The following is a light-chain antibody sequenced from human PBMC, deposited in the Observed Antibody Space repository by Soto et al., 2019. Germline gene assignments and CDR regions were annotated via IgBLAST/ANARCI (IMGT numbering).Light chain of an antibody. CDR3: QHRAGWPPALT. Sequence: EIVMTQSPATLFVSPGERATVSCRASQSVSSNLAWYQQKSGQSPSLLIYGASSRATGIPARFSGSGSGTDFTLTISSLEPEDFAVYFCQHRAGWPPALTFGGGTKVDIK. CDR1: QSVSSN. J-gene: IGKJ4*01. CDR2: GAS. V-gene: IGKV3-11*01.